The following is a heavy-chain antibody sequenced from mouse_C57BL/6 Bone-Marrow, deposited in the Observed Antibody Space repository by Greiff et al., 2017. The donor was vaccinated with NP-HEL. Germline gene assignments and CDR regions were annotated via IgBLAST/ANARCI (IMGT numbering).Heavy chain of an antibody. CDR3: TRGPGSFYSDY. D-gene: IGHD1-1*01. CDR1: GFTFSSYA. V-gene: IGHV5-9-1*02. J-gene: IGHJ2*01. Sequence: EVHLVESGEGLVKPGGSLKLSCAASGFTFSSYAMSWVRQTPEKRLEWVAYISSGGDYIYYADTVKGRFTISRDNARNTLYLQMSSLKSEDTAMYYCTRGPGSFYSDYWGQGTTLTVSS. CDR2: ISSGGDYI.